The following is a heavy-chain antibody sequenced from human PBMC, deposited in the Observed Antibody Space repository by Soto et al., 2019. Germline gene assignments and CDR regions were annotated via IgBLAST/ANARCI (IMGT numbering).Heavy chain of an antibody. D-gene: IGHD6-6*01. V-gene: IGHV1-2*02. CDR2: INAHSGGT. J-gene: IGHJ5*02. Sequence: GASVKVSCKASGFSFTGYYIHWLRQAPGQGLEWMGWINAHSGGTEYAQKFQGGVTLTRDTSIATAYLTLTSLTSGDTALYYCAKDLTRQLAYWLDPWGQGTQVTVSS. CDR1: GFSFTGYY. CDR3: AKDLTRQLAYWLDP.